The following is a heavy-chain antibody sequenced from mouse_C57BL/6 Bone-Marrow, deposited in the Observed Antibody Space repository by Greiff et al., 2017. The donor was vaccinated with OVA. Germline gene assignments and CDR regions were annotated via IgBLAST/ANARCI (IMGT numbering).Heavy chain of an antibody. CDR3: ARQYGNYMDY. D-gene: IGHD2-1*01. J-gene: IGHJ4*01. Sequence: EVQRVESGGGLVQPGGSLKLSCAASGFTFSDYYMYWVRQTPEKRLEWVAYISNGGGSTYYPDTVKGRFTISRDKDKNTLYLQMSRLKSEDTAMYYCARQYGNYMDYWGQGTSVTVSS. CDR2: ISNGGGST. V-gene: IGHV5-12*01. CDR1: GFTFSDYY.